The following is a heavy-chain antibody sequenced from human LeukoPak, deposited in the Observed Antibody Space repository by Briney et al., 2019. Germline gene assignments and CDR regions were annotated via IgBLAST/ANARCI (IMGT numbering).Heavy chain of an antibody. J-gene: IGHJ4*02. D-gene: IGHD6-19*01. Sequence: GGSLRLSCAASGFTFSSYAMSWVRHAPGKGLEWVSAISGSGGSTYYADSVKGRFTISRDNSKNTLYLQMNSLRAEDTAAYYCAKIRSVIAVAGTVDYWGQGTLVTVSS. CDR2: ISGSGGST. V-gene: IGHV3-23*01. CDR3: AKIRSVIAVAGTVDY. CDR1: GFTFSSYA.